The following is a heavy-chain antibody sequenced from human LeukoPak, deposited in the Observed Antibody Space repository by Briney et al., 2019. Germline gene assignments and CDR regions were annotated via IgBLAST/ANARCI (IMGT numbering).Heavy chain of an antibody. CDR1: GYTFTSYG. V-gene: IGHV1-2*02. Sequence: ASVKVSCKASGYTFTSYGISWVRQAPGQGLEWMGWINPNSGGTNYAQKFQGRVTMTRDTSISTAYMELSSLRSEDTAVYYCASYDTPADIWGQGTMVTVSS. CDR3: ASYDTPADI. CDR2: INPNSGGT. J-gene: IGHJ3*02. D-gene: IGHD3-22*01.